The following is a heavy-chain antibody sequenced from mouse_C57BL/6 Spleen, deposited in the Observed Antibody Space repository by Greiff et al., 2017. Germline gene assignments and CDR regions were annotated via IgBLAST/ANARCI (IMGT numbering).Heavy chain of an antibody. V-gene: IGHV1-9*01. CDR1: GYTFTGYW. Sequence: QVQLKESGAELMKPGASVKLSCKATGYTFTGYWIEWVKQRPGHGLEWIGEILPGSGSTNYNEKFKGKATFTADTSSNTAYMQLSSLTTEDSAIYYCASVNYYGSSYYAMDYWGQGTSVTVSS. CDR3: ASVNYYGSSYYAMDY. CDR2: ILPGSGST. J-gene: IGHJ4*01. D-gene: IGHD1-1*01.